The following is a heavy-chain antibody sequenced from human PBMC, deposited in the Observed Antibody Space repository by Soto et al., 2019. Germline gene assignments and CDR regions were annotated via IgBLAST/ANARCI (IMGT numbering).Heavy chain of an antibody. D-gene: IGHD3-3*01. Sequence: EVQLLESGGGLVQPGGSLRLSCAASGFTFSSYAMNWVRQAPGKGLDWVPTITGNGGSTYYADSVRGRFTISRDNSKNTLYLHMNSLRAEDTAVYYSAKSNQIFGVDTDYYYYGMDVWGQGTTVTVSS. V-gene: IGHV3-23*01. J-gene: IGHJ6*02. CDR2: ITGNGGST. CDR1: GFTFSSYA. CDR3: AKSNQIFGVDTDYYYYGMDV.